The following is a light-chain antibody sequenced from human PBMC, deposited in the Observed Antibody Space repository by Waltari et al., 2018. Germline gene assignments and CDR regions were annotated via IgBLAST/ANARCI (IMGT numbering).Light chain of an antibody. V-gene: IGLV3-1*01. Sequence: SYDLTQPPSVSLSPGQTASITCSGDTVGDKYACWYQQKPGQSPVLVIYQDSKRPSGIPERFSGTNSGNTATLTISGTQAMDEADYYCQAWDSRTYVFGTGTKVTVL. CDR2: QDS. CDR1: TVGDKY. J-gene: IGLJ1*01. CDR3: QAWDSRTYV.